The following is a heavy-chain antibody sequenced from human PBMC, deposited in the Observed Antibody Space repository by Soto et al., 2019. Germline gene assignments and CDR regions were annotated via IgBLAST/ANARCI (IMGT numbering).Heavy chain of an antibody. V-gene: IGHV3-48*02. CDR1: GFSFSDYR. Sequence: GGSLRLSCAASGFSFSDYRMNWVRQAPGKGLEWLSYISRSGSLNYYAASVKGRFTISRDNAKNSLYLEMNSVRDEDTAMYYCARDREYSSSWYYYFGLDVWGHGTTVTVSS. J-gene: IGHJ6*02. CDR2: ISRSGSLN. CDR3: ARDREYSSSWYYYFGLDV. D-gene: IGHD6-6*01.